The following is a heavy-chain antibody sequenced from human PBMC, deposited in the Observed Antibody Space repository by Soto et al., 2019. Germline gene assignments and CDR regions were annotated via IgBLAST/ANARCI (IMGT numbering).Heavy chain of an antibody. Sequence: ASVKVSCKASGYTLTSYGISWVRQAPGQGLEWMGWISAYNGNTNYAQKLQGRVTMTTDPSTSTAYMELRSLRSAATAVYYRERSRYSSGRGYFDYCGQGPLVTVSS. CDR3: ERSRYSSGRGYFDY. J-gene: IGHJ4*02. V-gene: IGHV1-18*04. CDR2: ISAYNGNT. D-gene: IGHD6-19*01. CDR1: GYTLTSYG.